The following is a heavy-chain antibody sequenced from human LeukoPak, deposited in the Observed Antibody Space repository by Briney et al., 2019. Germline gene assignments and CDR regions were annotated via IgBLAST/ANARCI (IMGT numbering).Heavy chain of an antibody. V-gene: IGHV3-33*01. CDR1: GFTFSTYD. J-gene: IGHJ4*02. CDR3: ARGGYPGSGNYYDDY. CDR2: IRYDGSDK. D-gene: IGHD3-10*01. Sequence: GGSLRLSCAASGFTFSTYDIHWVRQAPGKGLEWVAVIRYDGSDKFYADSVKGRFTVSRDNSKNTLYLQLNSLRAEDTAVYSCARGGYPGSGNYYDDYWGQGTLVTVSS.